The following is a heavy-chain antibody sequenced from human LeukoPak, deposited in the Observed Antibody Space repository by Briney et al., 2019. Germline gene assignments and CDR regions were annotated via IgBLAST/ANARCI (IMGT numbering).Heavy chain of an antibody. CDR2: IYYSGST. V-gene: IGHV4-31*03. D-gene: IGHD3-22*01. Sequence: SETLSLTCTVSGGSISSGGYYWSWIRQHPGKGLEWIGYIYYSGSTYYNPSLKSRVTISVDTSKNQFSLKLSSVTAADTAVYYCTRAPAYYYDSSGYYSFDDWGQGTLVTVSS. CDR1: GGSISSGGYY. J-gene: IGHJ4*02. CDR3: TRAPAYYYDSSGYYSFDD.